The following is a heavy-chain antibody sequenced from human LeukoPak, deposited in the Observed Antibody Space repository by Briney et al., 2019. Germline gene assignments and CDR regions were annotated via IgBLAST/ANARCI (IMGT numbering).Heavy chain of an antibody. J-gene: IGHJ5*02. V-gene: IGHV4-34*01. D-gene: IGHD6-13*01. CDR3: ARERGSSSWYGNWFDP. Sequence: PSETLSLTCAVYGGSFSGCYWSWIRQPPGKGLEWIGEINHSGSTNYNPSLKSRVTISVDTSKNQFSLKLSSVTAADTAVYYCARERGSSSWYGNWFDPWGQGTLVTVSS. CDR2: INHSGST. CDR1: GGSFSGCY.